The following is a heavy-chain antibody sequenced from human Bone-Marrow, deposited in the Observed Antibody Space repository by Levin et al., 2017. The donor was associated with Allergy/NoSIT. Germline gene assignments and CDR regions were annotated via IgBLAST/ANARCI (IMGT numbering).Heavy chain of an antibody. CDR2: ISWNSGSI. CDR3: AKDIGRGSGYGMDV. Sequence: GGSLRLSCAASGFTFDDYAMHWVRQAPGKGLEWVSGISWNSGSIGYADSVKGRFTISRDNAKNSLYLQMNSLRAEDTALYYCAKDIGRGSGYGMDVWGQGTTVTVSS. D-gene: IGHD3-10*01. CDR1: GFTFDDYA. J-gene: IGHJ6*02. V-gene: IGHV3-9*01.